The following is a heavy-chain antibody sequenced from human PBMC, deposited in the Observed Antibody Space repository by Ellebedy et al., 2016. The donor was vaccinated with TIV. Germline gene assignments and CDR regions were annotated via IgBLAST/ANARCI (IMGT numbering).Heavy chain of an antibody. CDR3: AKDPGGLTTMITPD. V-gene: IGHV3-23*01. CDR2: ISGSSGDT. CDR1: GFTFREYG. D-gene: IGHD4-17*01. Sequence: GGSLRLSXAASGFTFREYGLTWVRQAPGKGLEWVSSISGSSGDTYYADSVKGRFTISRDNSKSTLFLQMNSLTADDTAVYYCAKDPGGLTTMITPDWGQGTLVTVSS. J-gene: IGHJ4*02.